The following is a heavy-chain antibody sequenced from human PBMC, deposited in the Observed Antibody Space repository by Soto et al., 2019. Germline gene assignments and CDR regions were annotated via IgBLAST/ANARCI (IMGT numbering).Heavy chain of an antibody. CDR1: GGSISSSSYY. V-gene: IGHV4-39*01. CDR2: IYYSGST. J-gene: IGHJ4*02. CDR3: ARLEGLATISYYFDF. D-gene: IGHD3-9*01. Sequence: SETLSLTCTVSGGSISSSSYYWGWIRQPPGKGLEWIGSIYYSGSTYYNPSLKSRVTISVDTSKNQFSLKLSSVTAADTAVYFCARLEGLATISYYFDFWGQGALVTVSS.